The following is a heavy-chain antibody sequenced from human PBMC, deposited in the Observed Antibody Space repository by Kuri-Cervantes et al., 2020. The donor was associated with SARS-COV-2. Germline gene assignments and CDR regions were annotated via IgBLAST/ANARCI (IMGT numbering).Heavy chain of an antibody. CDR3: ARQSDSVDY. V-gene: IGHV4-61*02. CDR1: GGSISSGSYY. D-gene: IGHD2-15*01. J-gene: IGHJ4*02. CDR2: IYTSGST. Sequence: SETLSLTCTVSGGSISSGSYYWSWIRQPAGKGLEWIGRIYTSGSTNYNPSLKSRVTISVDTSKNQFSLKLSSVTAADTAVYYCARQSDSVDYWGQGTLVTVSS.